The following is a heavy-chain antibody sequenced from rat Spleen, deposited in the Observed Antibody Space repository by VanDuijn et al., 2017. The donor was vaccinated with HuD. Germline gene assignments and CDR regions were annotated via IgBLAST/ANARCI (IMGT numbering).Heavy chain of an antibody. J-gene: IGHJ2*01. D-gene: IGHD4-3*01. CDR3: TRNGVE. Sequence: QVQLKETGPGLVQPSQTLSLTCTVSGFSLNNNGVHWIRQPPEKGLEWMGGIWDDETTDYNSALKSRLSITRDTSKSQLFLKMNSLQTDDTAIYFCTRNGVEWGQGVMVTVSS. V-gene: IGHV2-1*01. CDR2: IWDDETT. CDR1: GFSLNNNG.